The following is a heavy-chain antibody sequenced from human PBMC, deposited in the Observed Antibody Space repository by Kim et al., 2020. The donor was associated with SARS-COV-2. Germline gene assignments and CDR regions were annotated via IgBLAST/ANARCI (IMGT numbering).Heavy chain of an antibody. J-gene: IGHJ4*02. Sequence: SETLSLTCTVSGGSIRSGGYYWSWIRQHPGKGLEWIGYIYYSGSTYYNPSLKSRVTISVDTSKNQFSLNLSSVTAADTAVYYCARDETGHFDYWGQGNLVTVS. D-gene: IGHD3-9*01. V-gene: IGHV4-31*03. CDR1: GGSIRSGGYY. CDR3: ARDETGHFDY. CDR2: IYYSGST.